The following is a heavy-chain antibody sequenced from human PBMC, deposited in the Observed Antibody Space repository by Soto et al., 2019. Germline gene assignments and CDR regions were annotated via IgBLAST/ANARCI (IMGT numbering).Heavy chain of an antibody. CDR3: ARVIGGLYYFDY. D-gene: IGHD3-16*01. Sequence: ASVKVSCKASGYTFTRYAIRWVRQAPGQRLEWMGWINAGNGNTKYSQKFQGRVTITRDTSASTAYMELSSLRSEDTAVYYCARVIGGLYYFDYWGQGTLVTVSS. V-gene: IGHV1-3*01. CDR1: GYTFTRYA. CDR2: INAGNGNT. J-gene: IGHJ4*02.